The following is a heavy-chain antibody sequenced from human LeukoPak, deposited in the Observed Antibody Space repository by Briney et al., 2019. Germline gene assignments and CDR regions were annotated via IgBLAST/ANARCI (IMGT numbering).Heavy chain of an antibody. CDR3: AGGRWELLRMDH. J-gene: IGHJ4*02. V-gene: IGHV3-74*01. CDR2: IKYDGSTS. CDR1: GFTFTTYW. D-gene: IGHD1-26*01. Sequence: PGGSLRLSCEASGFTFTTYWIHWVRQGPGKGLVWVSRIKYDGSTSNYADSVKGRFTISRDNAKNSLSLQMDSLSADDTAVYYCAGGRWELLRMDHWGQGALVTVSS.